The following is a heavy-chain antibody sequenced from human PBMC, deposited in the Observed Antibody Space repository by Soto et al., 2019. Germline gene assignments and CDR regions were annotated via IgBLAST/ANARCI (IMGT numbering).Heavy chain of an antibody. V-gene: IGHV3-30-3*01. Sequence: SLRLSCAASGFTFSSYAMHCVRQAPVKGLEWVAVISYDGSNKYYADSVKGRFTISRDNSKNTLYLQMNSLRAEDTAVYYCARAQKVVRYYFDYWGQGTLVTV. J-gene: IGHJ4*02. D-gene: IGHD2-15*01. CDR2: ISYDGSNK. CDR3: ARAQKVVRYYFDY. CDR1: GFTFSSYA.